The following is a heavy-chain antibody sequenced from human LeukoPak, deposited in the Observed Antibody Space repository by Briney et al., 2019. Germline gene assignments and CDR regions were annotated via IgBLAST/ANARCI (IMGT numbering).Heavy chain of an antibody. D-gene: IGHD1-20*01. Sequence: GGSLRLSCAASGFTLSSNYMTWVRQAPGKGLEWVSAISGSGGSTYYADSVKGRFTISRDNSKNTLYLQMNSLRAEDTAVYYCAKLEGYNWNDAGYCYYYMDVWGKGTTVTISS. V-gene: IGHV3-23*01. CDR3: AKLEGYNWNDAGYCYYYMDV. CDR1: GFTLSSNY. J-gene: IGHJ6*03. CDR2: ISGSGGST.